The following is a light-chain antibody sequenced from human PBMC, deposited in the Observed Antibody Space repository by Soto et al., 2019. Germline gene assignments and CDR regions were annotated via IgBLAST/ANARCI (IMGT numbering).Light chain of an antibody. CDR1: SSDVGGYNY. Sequence: QSVLTQPPSASGSPGQSVTTSCTGTSSDVGGYNYVSWYQQHPGKAPKLMIHDVSKRPSGVPDRFSGSKSGNTASLTVSGLQAEDEADYYCSSYAGSNGVVFGGGTKLTVL. CDR2: DVS. V-gene: IGLV2-8*01. CDR3: SSYAGSNGVV. J-gene: IGLJ2*01.